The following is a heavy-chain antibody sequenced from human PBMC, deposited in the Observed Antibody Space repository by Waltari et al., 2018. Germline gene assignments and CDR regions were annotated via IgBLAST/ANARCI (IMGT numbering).Heavy chain of an antibody. V-gene: IGHV1-8*01. CDR2: MNPNSGNT. D-gene: IGHD2-2*02. CDR3: ARVRSRPAAILHAFDI. CDR1: GYTFTSYD. J-gene: IGHJ3*02. Sequence: QVQLVQSGAEVKKPGASVKVSCKASGYTFTSYDINWVRPATGQGLEWMGWMNPNSGNTGYAQKFQGRVTMTRNTSISTAYMELSSLRSEDTAVYYCARVRSRPAAILHAFDIWGQGTMVTVSS.